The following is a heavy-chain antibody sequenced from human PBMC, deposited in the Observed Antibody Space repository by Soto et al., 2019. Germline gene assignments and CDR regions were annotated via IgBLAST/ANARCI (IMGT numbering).Heavy chain of an antibody. CDR3: ARDSKWDDTSVGMDV. CDR1: GYSFTSYS. CDR2: TNAGIGKT. Sequence: QVQLVQSGAEVKKPGASVKVSCKASGYSFTSYSIHWVRQAPGQSLAWMGWTNAGIGKTKYSQKLQGRVTITRDTSASTAYMELSSLRAEYTSVYYGARDSKWDDTSVGMDVWGQGTTVTVSS. V-gene: IGHV1-3*01. J-gene: IGHJ6*02. D-gene: IGHD3-22*01.